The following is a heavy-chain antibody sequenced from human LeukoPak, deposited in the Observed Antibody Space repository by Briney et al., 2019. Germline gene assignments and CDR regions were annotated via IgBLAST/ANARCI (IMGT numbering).Heavy chain of an antibody. J-gene: IGHJ2*01. CDR3: AKDADTATIIYWYFDL. CDR2: ISDDGSNT. CDR1: GFTLSSFG. Sequence: GGSLRLSCPASGFTLSSFGMHWVRQAPGKGLGWVAVISDDGSNTYYADSVKGRFTISRDNSKNTLYLQLNSLRTEDTAVYYCAKDADTATIIYWYFDLWGRGTLVTVSS. V-gene: IGHV3-30*18. D-gene: IGHD5-18*01.